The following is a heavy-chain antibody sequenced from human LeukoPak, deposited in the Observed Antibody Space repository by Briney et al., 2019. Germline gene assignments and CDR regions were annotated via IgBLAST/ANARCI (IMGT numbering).Heavy chain of an antibody. V-gene: IGHV3-30*02. J-gene: IGHJ6*03. CDR1: GFTFSSYG. D-gene: IGHD4-17*01. CDR3: ARGAVTTSYYYYYMDV. Sequence: PGGSLRLSCAASGFTFSSYGMHWVRQAPGKGLEWVAFIRYDGVTKYYADSVKGRFTISRDNSKNTLYVQMSSLRAEDTAVYYCARGAVTTSYYYYYMDVWGKGTTVTVSS. CDR2: IRYDGVTK.